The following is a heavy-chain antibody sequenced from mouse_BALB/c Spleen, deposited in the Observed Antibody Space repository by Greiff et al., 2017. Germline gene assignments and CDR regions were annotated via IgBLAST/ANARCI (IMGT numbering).Heavy chain of an antibody. J-gene: IGHJ4*01. CDR2: ISTYYGDA. D-gene: IGHD1-1*01. Sequence: QVQLKESGAELVRPGVSVKISCKGSGYTFTDYAMHWVKQSHAKSLEWIGVISTYYGDASYNQKFKGKATMTVDKSSSTAYMELARLTSEDSAIYYCARWGVVARDYAMDYWGQGTSVTVSS. CDR1: GYTFTDYA. CDR3: ARWGVVARDYAMDY. V-gene: IGHV1S137*01.